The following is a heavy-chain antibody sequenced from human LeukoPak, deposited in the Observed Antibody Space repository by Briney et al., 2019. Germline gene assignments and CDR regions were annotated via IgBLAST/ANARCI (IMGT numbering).Heavy chain of an antibody. CDR2: ISDSGGRT. V-gene: IGHV3-23*01. CDR3: ARGPRNDP. Sequence: GGSLRLSCAASGFTFSSYAMSWVRQAPGKGLEWVAGISDSGGRTNYADSVKGRFTISRDNPKNTLYLQMNSLRVEDTAVYFCARGPRNDPWGQGTLVTVSS. J-gene: IGHJ5*02. CDR1: GFTFSSYA. D-gene: IGHD1-14*01.